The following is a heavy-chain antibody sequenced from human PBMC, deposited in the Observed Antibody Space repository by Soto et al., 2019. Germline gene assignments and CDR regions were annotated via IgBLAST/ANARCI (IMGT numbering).Heavy chain of an antibody. CDR3: AHREGDHYVWGTYKDAFDM. Sequence: SGPTLGNPTQTLTLTCTFAGLSLNTAGVGVGWIREPPGTALECLALRYWDGEKRYSPCLKSRIAITTDTSQKQVVLTMTNMDPVDTATYYCAHREGDHYVWGTYKDAFDMWARGT. CDR1: GLSLNTAGVG. V-gene: IGHV2-5*02. CDR2: RYWDGEK. J-gene: IGHJ3*02. D-gene: IGHD3-16*01.